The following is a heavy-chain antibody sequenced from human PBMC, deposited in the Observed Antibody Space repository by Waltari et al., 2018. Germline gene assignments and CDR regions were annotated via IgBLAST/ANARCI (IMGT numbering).Heavy chain of an antibody. CDR3: ARDYGSGTYYYMDV. V-gene: IGHV1-8*03. J-gene: IGHJ6*03. CDR2: MKPTSGSK. D-gene: IGHD3-10*01. CDR1: GYSFTSYN. Sequence: QVQLVQSGAEVKKPGASVKVSCKASGYSFTSYNINWVRQAAGQGLEWMGWMKPTSGSKGYAQKFQDRVTITRNTSIGTAYMELRSLRSEDTAVYYCARDYGSGTYYYMDVWGKGTTVTVSS.